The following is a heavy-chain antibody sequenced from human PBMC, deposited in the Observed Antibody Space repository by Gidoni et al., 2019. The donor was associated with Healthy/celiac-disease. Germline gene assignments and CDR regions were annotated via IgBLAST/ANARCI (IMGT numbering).Heavy chain of an antibody. J-gene: IGHJ4*02. CDR3: AKAASSGSYYLGLFDY. CDR2: ISGSGGST. CDR1: GFTFSSYA. Sequence: EVQLVESGGGLVQPGGSLRLSCAASGFTFSSYAMSWVRQAPGKGLEWVSAISGSGGSTYYADSVKGRFTISRDNSKNTLYLQMNSLRAEDTAVYYCAKAASSGSYYLGLFDYWGQGTLVTVSS. V-gene: IGHV3-23*04. D-gene: IGHD1-26*01.